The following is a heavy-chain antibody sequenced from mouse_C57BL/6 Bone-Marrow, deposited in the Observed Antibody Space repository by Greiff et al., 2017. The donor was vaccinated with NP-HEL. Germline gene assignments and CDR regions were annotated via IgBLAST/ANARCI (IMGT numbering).Heavy chain of an antibody. CDR2: ISGGGGNT. J-gene: IGHJ2*01. CDR3: ARFSNYYDY. V-gene: IGHV5-9*01. CDR1: GFTFSSYT. Sequence: EVQRVESGGGLVKPGGSLKLSCAASGFTFSSYTMSWVRQTPEQRLEWVATISGGGGNTYYPASVKGRFTISRDNAKNTLYLQMSRLRAEDTALYYCARFSNYYDYWGQGTTLTVSS.